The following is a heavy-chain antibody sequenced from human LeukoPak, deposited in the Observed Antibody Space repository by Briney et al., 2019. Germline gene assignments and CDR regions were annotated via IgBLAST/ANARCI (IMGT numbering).Heavy chain of an antibody. CDR1: GFTFSSYA. J-gene: IGHJ4*02. CDR2: ISYDGSNK. V-gene: IGHV3-30*04. CDR3: ARRDDYGDELDY. Sequence: GRSLRLSCAASGFTFSSYAMHWFRQAPGKGLEWVAVISYDGSNKYYADSVKGRFTISRDNSKNTLYLQMNSLRAEDTAVYYGARRDDYGDELDYWGQGTLVTVSS. D-gene: IGHD4-17*01.